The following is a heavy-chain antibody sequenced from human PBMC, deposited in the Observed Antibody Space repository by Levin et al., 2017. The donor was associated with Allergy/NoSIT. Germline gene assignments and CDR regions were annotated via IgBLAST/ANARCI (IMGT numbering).Heavy chain of an antibody. D-gene: IGHD6-13*01. V-gene: IGHV1-2*04. CDR1: GYTFTGYY. CDR3: ARGDPRSIAAATKHAFDI. Sequence: ASVKVSCKASGYTFTGYYMHWVRQAPGQGLEWMGWINPNSGGTNYAQKFQGWVTMTRDTSISTAYMELSRLRSDDTAVYYCARGDPRSIAAATKHAFDIWGQGTMVTVSS. J-gene: IGHJ3*02. CDR2: INPNSGGT.